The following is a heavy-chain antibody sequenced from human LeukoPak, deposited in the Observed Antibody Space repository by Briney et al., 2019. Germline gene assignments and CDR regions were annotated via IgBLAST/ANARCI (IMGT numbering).Heavy chain of an antibody. V-gene: IGHV3-30*03. CDR1: GFTFSSYG. CDR2: ISYDGSNK. Sequence: GRSLRLSCAASGFTFSSYGMHWVRQAPGKGLEWVAVISYDGSNKYYADSVKGRFTISRDNSKNTLFLQMNDLRAEDTAVYYCLGYYSGSPNWGQGTLVTVSS. J-gene: IGHJ4*02. D-gene: IGHD3-10*01. CDR3: LGYYSGSPN.